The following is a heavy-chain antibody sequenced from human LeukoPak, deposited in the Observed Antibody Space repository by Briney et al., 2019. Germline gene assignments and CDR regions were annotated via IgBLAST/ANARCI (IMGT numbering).Heavy chain of an antibody. CDR1: GGSISSYY. CDR2: IYYSGST. Sequence: PSETLSLTCTVSGGSISSYYWSWIRQPPGKGLEWIGYIYYSGSTNYNPSLKSRVTISVDTSKNQFSLKLSSVTVADTAVYYCARLVNYDISTGYFHAFDIWGQGTMVTVSS. CDR3: ARLVNYDISTGYFHAFDI. D-gene: IGHD3-9*01. V-gene: IGHV4-59*08. J-gene: IGHJ3*02.